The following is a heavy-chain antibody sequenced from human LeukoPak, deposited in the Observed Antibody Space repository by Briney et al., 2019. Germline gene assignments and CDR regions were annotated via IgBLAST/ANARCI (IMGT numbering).Heavy chain of an antibody. CDR3: ARGQVESSSSSRLLGFDY. CDR1: GGTFSSYA. D-gene: IGHD6-6*01. CDR2: IIPIFGTA. Sequence: ASVKVSCKASGGTFSSYAISWVRQAPGQGLEWMGGIIPIFGTANYAQKFQGRVTITTDESTSTAYMELSSLRSEDTAVYYCARGQVESSSSSRLLGFDYWGQGTLVTVSS. J-gene: IGHJ4*02. V-gene: IGHV1-69*05.